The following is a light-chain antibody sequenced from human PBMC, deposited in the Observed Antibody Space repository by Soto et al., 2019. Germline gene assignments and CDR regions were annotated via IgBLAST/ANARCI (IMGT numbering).Light chain of an antibody. CDR1: SSDVGSYIL. Sequence: QSALTQPASVSGSPGQSITISCTGTSSDVGSYILVSWYQQHPHKAAKLMIYEGNKRPSGVSNRFSGSKSGNSASLTISGLQAEDEADYYCCSYAGNSLYVFGTGTKLTVL. V-gene: IGLV2-23*01. CDR2: EGN. J-gene: IGLJ1*01. CDR3: CSYAGNSLYV.